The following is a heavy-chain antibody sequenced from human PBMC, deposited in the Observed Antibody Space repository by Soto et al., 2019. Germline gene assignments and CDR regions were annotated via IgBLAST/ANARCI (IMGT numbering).Heavy chain of an antibody. CDR2: ISSSGSTI. V-gene: IGHV3-48*01. CDR3: AREGYYLNWFDP. Sequence: GGSLRLSCAASGFTFSSYSMNWVRQAPGKGLEWVSYISSSGSTIYYADSVKGRFTISRDNAKNSLYLQMNSLRAEDTAVYYCAREGYYLNWFDPWGQGTLVTVSS. CDR1: GFTFSSYS. D-gene: IGHD3-10*01. J-gene: IGHJ5*02.